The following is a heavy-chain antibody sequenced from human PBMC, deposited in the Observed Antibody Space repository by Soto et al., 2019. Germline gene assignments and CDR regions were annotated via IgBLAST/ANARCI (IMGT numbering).Heavy chain of an antibody. CDR2: ISWNSGSI. Sequence: PGGSLRLSCAASGFTFDDYAMHWVRQAPGKGLEWVSGISWNSGSIGYADSVKGRFTISRDNAKNSLYLQMNSLRAEDTALYYCAKDIEGYCSGGSCYLGYYGMDVWGQGTTVTVSS. V-gene: IGHV3-9*01. CDR1: GFTFDDYA. D-gene: IGHD2-15*01. J-gene: IGHJ6*02. CDR3: AKDIEGYCSGGSCYLGYYGMDV.